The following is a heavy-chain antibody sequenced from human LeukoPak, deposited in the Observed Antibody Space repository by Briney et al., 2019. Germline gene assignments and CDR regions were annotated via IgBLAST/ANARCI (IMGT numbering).Heavy chain of an antibody. CDR3: ARGRRGSYWEYYFDY. D-gene: IGHD1-26*01. CDR1: GFTFSSYG. J-gene: IGHJ4*02. Sequence: GGSLRLSCAASGFTFSSYGMHWVRQAPGKGLEWVAVIWYDGSNKYYADSVKGRFTISRDNSKNTLYLQMNSLRAEDTAVYYCARGRRGSYWEYYFDYWGQGTLVTVSS. V-gene: IGHV3-33*01. CDR2: IWYDGSNK.